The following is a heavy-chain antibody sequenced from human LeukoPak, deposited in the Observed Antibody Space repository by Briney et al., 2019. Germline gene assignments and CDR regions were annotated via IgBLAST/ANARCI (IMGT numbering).Heavy chain of an antibody. CDR3: ARQTAYMEYFDL. CDR1: RYSFTTDG. CDR2: IFPGASDT. Sequence: YMKNWCEGSRYSFTTDGNGWGRQIPVWGLELMGTIFPGASDTRYSPSFQGQVTISVDKSTSVAYLQWSRLKASDAAIYYCARQTAYMEYFDLWGRGTLVIVSS. J-gene: IGHJ2*01. V-gene: IGHV5-51*01. D-gene: IGHD3-16*01.